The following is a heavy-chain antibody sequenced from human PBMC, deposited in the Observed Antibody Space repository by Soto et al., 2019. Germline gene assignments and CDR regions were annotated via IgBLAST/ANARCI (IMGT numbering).Heavy chain of an antibody. CDR1: GFTFTSSA. V-gene: IGHV1-58*02. CDR3: AAWSGGGPMDAADY. Sequence: QMQLVQSGPEVKKPGTSVEVSCKASGFTFTSSAIQWVRQARGQRLEWIGWIVVGSGNTNYAQKFQERVTITRDMSTSTAYMELSSLRSEDTAVYYCAAWSGGGPMDAADYWGQGPLVTVSS. CDR2: IVVGSGNT. D-gene: IGHD3-16*01. J-gene: IGHJ4*02.